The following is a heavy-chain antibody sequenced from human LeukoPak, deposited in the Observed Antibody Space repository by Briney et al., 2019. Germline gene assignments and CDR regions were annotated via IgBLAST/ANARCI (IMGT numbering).Heavy chain of an antibody. Sequence: PGRSLRLSCAASGFTFSSYWMSWVRQAPGKGLEWVANIKQDGSEKYYVDSVKGRFTISRDNAKNSLYLQMNSLRAEDTAVYYCARIITMVRGVIPWFDPWGQGTLVTVSS. CDR3: ARIITMVRGVIPWFDP. CDR2: IKQDGSEK. V-gene: IGHV3-7*01. CDR1: GFTFSSYW. D-gene: IGHD3-10*01. J-gene: IGHJ5*02.